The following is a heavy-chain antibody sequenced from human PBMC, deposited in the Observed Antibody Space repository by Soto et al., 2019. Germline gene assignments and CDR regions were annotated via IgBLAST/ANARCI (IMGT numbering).Heavy chain of an antibody. Sequence: AAVKVSCKASGYTFTDYYMHWVRQAPGQGLEWMGWINSNSGGTNYAQKFQGRVTMTRDTSISTAYMELNRLRSDDTAVYYCARDQSPSSGWPGMDVWGQGTTVTVYS. CDR3: ARDQSPSSGWPGMDV. J-gene: IGHJ6*02. CDR2: INSNSGGT. V-gene: IGHV1-2*02. D-gene: IGHD6-19*01. CDR1: GYTFTDYY.